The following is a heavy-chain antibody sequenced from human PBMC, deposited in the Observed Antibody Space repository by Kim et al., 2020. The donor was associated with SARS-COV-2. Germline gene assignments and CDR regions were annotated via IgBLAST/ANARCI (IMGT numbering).Heavy chain of an antibody. CDR2: INQSGST. D-gene: IGHD3-3*01. V-gene: IGHV4-34*01. J-gene: IGHJ6*03. CDR3: ARGRVGVVPSPVLGLGPFWKYHYMDV. CDR1: GGSFSDFS. Sequence: SETLSLTCAVFGGSFSDFSWTWIRQSSGKGLEWIGEINQSGSTNYNPSLKSRVTISLDTSRNQFSLKVTSVTAADTAIYYCARGRVGVVPSPVLGLGPFWKYHYMDVWGTGATVTVS.